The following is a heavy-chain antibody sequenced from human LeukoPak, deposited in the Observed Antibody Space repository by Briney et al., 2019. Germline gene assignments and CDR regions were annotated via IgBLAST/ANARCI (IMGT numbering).Heavy chain of an antibody. V-gene: IGHV4-59*11. D-gene: IGHD4-17*01. CDR3: ARDLVTVTKGFDI. Sequence: SETLSLTCAVSADSFSSHYWTWIRQPPGKGLEWIGYISYIGSTNYNPSLKRRVTISIDTSKNQFSLKLSSVTAADTAVYYCARDLVTVTKGFDIWGQGTMVSVSS. J-gene: IGHJ3*02. CDR1: ADSFSSHY. CDR2: ISYIGST.